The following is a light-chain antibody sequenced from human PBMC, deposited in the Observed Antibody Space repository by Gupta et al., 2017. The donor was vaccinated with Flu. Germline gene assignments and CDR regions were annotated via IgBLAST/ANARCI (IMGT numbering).Light chain of an antibody. CDR2: GDN. Sequence: QSVLTQPPSVSGAPGQRVTISCTGGSSNIGAGHDVHWYQQLPGTAPKLLIYGDNNRPSGVPDRFSDSKSGTSASLAITGLKAEDEADFYCQSYDDSLTAYVFGSGTKVTVL. J-gene: IGLJ1*01. CDR3: QSYDDSLTAYV. CDR1: SSNIGAGHD. V-gene: IGLV1-40*01.